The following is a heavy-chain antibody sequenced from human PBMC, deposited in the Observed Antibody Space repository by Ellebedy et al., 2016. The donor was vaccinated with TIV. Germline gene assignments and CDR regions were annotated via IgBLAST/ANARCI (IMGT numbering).Heavy chain of an antibody. J-gene: IGHJ4*02. CDR2: IYPGDSDT. Sequence: GESLKISCNGSGYSFTSYWIGWVRQMPGKGLEWMGIIYPGDSDTRYSPSFQGQVTISADKSISTAYLQWSSLKASDTAMYYCTVATIMGLPADVWDYWGQGTLVTVSS. CDR1: GYSFTSYW. CDR3: TVATIMGLPADVWDY. V-gene: IGHV5-51*01. D-gene: IGHD5-12*01.